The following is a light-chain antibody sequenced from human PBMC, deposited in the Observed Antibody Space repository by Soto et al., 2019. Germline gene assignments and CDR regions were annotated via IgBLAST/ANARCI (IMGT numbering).Light chain of an antibody. V-gene: IGKV3-11*01. Sequence: EIVLTQSPATLSLSLGERATLSCRASRSVSSYLAWYQQKPGQAPRLLIYEASNRATGIPARFSGSGSGTDFTLTISSLEPEDFAVYYCQQRTDWVTFGGGTKVDIK. CDR1: RSVSSY. J-gene: IGKJ4*01. CDR3: QQRTDWVT. CDR2: EAS.